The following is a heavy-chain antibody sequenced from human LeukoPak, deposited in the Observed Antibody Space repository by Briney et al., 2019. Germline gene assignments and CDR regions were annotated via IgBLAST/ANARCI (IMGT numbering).Heavy chain of an antibody. D-gene: IGHD4-11*01. Sequence: PGGSLRLSCAASGFTFSSYAMHWVRQAPGKGLEWVAFIRYDGSNKYYADSVKGRFTISRDNSKNTLYLQMNSLRAEDTAVYYCAKDPVYSPYYYYYYYMDVWGKGTTVTVSS. CDR2: IRYDGSNK. J-gene: IGHJ6*03. V-gene: IGHV3-30*02. CDR3: AKDPVYSPYYYYYYYMDV. CDR1: GFTFSSYA.